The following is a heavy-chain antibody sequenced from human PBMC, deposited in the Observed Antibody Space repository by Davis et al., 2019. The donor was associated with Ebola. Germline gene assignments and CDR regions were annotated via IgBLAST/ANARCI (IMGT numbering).Heavy chain of an antibody. Sequence: ASVKVSCKASGYTFTSYGISWVRQAPGQGLEWMGWISAYNGNTNYAQKLQGRVTMTTATSTSTAYMELRSLRSDDTAVYYCARLTYYDFWSGYYYGMDVWGQGTTVTVSS. D-gene: IGHD3-3*01. V-gene: IGHV1-18*01. CDR2: ISAYNGNT. CDR3: ARLTYYDFWSGYYYGMDV. J-gene: IGHJ6*02. CDR1: GYTFTSYG.